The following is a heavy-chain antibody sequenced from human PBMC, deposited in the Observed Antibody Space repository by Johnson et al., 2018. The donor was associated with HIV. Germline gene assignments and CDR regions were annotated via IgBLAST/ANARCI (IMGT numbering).Heavy chain of an antibody. CDR1: GFTFSSYA. CDR3: ARGDCSGGSCYSEGATDAFDI. J-gene: IGHJ3*02. CDR2: ISYDGSNK. D-gene: IGHD2-15*01. V-gene: IGHV3-30-3*01. Sequence: VQLVESGGGVVQPGRSLRLSCAASGFTFSSYAMHWVRQAPGKGLEWVAVISYDGSNKYYADSVKGRFTISRDNSKNTLYLQMNSLRAEDTAVYYWARGDCSGGSCYSEGATDAFDIWGQGTMVTVSS.